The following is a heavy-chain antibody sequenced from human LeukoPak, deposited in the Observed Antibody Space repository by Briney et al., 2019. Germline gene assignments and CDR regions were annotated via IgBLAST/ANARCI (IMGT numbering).Heavy chain of an antibody. Sequence: SDTLSLTCAVYGGSFSGYYWGWIRQPPGKGLEWIGTMYYSGSTYYNPSLKSRVTISVDTSKNQFSLKLSSVTAADTAVYYCGGGMRNQDYFDYWGQGTLVTVSS. V-gene: IGHV4-34*01. CDR3: GGGMRNQDYFDY. J-gene: IGHJ4*02. CDR2: MYYSGST. CDR1: GGSFSGYY. D-gene: IGHD1-14*01.